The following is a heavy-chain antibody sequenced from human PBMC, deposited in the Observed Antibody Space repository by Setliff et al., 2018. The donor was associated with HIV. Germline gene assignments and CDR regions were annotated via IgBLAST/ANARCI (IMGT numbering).Heavy chain of an antibody. Sequence: SVKVSCKASGGSFRNYAINWVRQAPGQGLEWMGGIIPLLGTPNYAHKFQGRVTITADKYSSTVYMELSSLRSEDSAVFYCARDRSGIAVAAPDAFDVWGQGTMVTVSS. CDR2: IIPLLGTP. CDR3: ARDRSGIAVAAPDAFDV. D-gene: IGHD6-19*01. J-gene: IGHJ3*01. V-gene: IGHV1-69*06. CDR1: GGSFRNYA.